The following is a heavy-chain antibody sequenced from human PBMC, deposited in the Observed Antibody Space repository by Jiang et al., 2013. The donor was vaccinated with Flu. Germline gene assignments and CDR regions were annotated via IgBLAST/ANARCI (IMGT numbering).Heavy chain of an antibody. CDR3: ARVTKKYQLLHYYYSMDV. V-gene: IGHV4-59*01. Sequence: GSGLVKPSETLSLTCTVSGGSITNYDWSWIRQSPGKGLEWIGYIYNSGSTNYNPSLMSRVTMSVEMSKNQFSLKLSSVTTADTAVYYCARVTKKYQLLHYYYSMDVWGQGTTVTVSS. CDR1: GGSITNYD. CDR2: IYNSGST. D-gene: IGHD2-2*01. J-gene: IGHJ6*02.